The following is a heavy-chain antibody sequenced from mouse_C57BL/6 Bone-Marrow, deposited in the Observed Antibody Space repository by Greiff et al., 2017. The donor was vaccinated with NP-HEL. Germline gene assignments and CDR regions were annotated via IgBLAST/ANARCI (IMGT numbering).Heavy chain of an antibody. Sequence: QVQLKQPGAELVKPGASVKLSCKASGYTFTSYWMHWVKQRPGQGLEWIGMIHPNSGSTNYNEKFKSKATLTVDKSSSTAYMQLSSLTSEDSAVYYCARWEVTGYAMDYWGQGTSVTVSS. CDR1: GYTFTSYW. J-gene: IGHJ4*01. CDR2: IHPNSGST. CDR3: ARWEVTGYAMDY. D-gene: IGHD2-2*01. V-gene: IGHV1-64*01.